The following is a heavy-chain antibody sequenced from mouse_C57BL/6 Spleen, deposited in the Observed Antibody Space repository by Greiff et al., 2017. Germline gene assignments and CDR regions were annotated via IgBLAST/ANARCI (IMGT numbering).Heavy chain of an antibody. V-gene: IGHV1-15*01. Sequence: QVQLQQSGAELVRPGASVTLSCKASGYTFTDYEMHWVKQTPVHGLEWIGAIDPETGGTAYNQKFKGKAILTADKYSSTAYMELRSLTSEDSAVYYCTRNRFDYWGQGTTLTVSS. CDR1: GYTFTDYE. J-gene: IGHJ2*01. CDR2: IDPETGGT. CDR3: TRNRFDY.